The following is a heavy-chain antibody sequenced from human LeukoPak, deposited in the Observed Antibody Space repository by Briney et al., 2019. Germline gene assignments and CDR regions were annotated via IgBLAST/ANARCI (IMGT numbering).Heavy chain of an antibody. CDR2: IKSKISGGTT. J-gene: IGHJ3*01. D-gene: IGHD3-10*01. CDR1: GFTFSNAW. Sequence: PGGSLGLSCAASGFTFSNAWMYWVRQAPGKGLEWVGRIKSKISGGTTDYAAPVKGRFTISRDDSKNTLYLQMNSLKTEDAAVYYCTTDAPYYYGSGTKTDAFDLWGQGTMVTASS. V-gene: IGHV3-15*01. CDR3: TTDAPYYYGSGTKTDAFDL.